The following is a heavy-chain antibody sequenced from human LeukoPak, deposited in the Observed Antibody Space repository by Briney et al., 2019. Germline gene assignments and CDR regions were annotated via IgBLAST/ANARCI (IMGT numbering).Heavy chain of an antibody. CDR3: ARDQYQLLSVPSDAFDI. D-gene: IGHD2-2*01. CDR2: ISGCNGNT. V-gene: IGHV1-18*01. Sequence: RASVKVSCKASGYTFTSYGISWVRQAPGQGREWVGWISGCNGNTNYAQKLQGRVTMTTDTSTSTACMELRSLRSDDTAVFYCARDQYQLLSVPSDAFDIWGQGTMVTVSS. J-gene: IGHJ3*02. CDR1: GYTFTSYG.